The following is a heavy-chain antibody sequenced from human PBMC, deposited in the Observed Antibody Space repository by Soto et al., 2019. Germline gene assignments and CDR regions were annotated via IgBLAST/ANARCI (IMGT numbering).Heavy chain of an antibody. CDR3: SCPSDEADY. D-gene: IGHD6-6*01. Sequence: QVQLVQSGAEVKKPGSSVKVSCKASGGTFSSYAISWVRQSPGQGLEWMGGTIPNFGTANYAQKFPGLVTITANESTSTAYMGLSSLRSEDTAVFCCSCPSDEADYWCQEPLVTVSS. CDR1: GGTFSSYA. CDR2: TIPNFGTA. J-gene: IGHJ4*02. V-gene: IGHV1-69*01.